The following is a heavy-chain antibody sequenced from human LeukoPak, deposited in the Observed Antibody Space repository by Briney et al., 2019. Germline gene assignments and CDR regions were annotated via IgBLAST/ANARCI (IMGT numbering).Heavy chain of an antibody. V-gene: IGHV4-61*02. D-gene: IGHD3-3*01. CDR3: ARDSTPVLRFLEWLPAYYYYYGMDV. J-gene: IGHJ6*02. Sequence: PSQTLSLTCTVSGVSISSGSYDWGWIRQPGGKGLEWSGRIYKSGSTKYHPSLESRFTISVDTSKNQFSLKLSSVSAADTAVYYCARDSTPVLRFLEWLPAYYYYYGMDVWGQGTTVTVSS. CDR2: IYKSGST. CDR1: GVSISSGSYD.